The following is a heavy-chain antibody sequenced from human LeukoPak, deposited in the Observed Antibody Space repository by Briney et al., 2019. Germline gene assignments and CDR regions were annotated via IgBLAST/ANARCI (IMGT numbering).Heavy chain of an antibody. CDR2: ISAYNGNT. Sequence: GASVKVSCKASGGTFSSYAISWVRQAPGQGLEWMGWISAYNGNTNYAQKLQGRVTMTTDTSTSTAYMELRSLRSDDTAVYYCARGRYYDSSGFQANDYWGQGTLVTVSS. CDR3: ARGRYYDSSGFQANDY. V-gene: IGHV1-18*01. J-gene: IGHJ4*02. CDR1: GGTFSSYA. D-gene: IGHD3-22*01.